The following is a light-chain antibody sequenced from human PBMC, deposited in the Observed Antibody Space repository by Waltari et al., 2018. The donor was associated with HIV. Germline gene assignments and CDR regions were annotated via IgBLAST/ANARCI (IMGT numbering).Light chain of an antibody. Sequence: DIQMTQSPSSLSASVGDRDPITCRASQSISSYLNWYQQKPGKAPKLLIYASSSLQSGGPSRFSGSGSGTDFTLTISSLQPEDFATYYCQQSYSTPWTFGQGTKVEIK. CDR3: QQSYSTPWT. CDR1: QSISSY. CDR2: ASS. V-gene: IGKV1-39*01. J-gene: IGKJ1*01.